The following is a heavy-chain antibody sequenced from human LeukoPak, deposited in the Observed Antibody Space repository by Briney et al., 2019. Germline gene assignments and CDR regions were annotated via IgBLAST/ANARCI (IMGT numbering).Heavy chain of an antibody. V-gene: IGHV1-46*01. D-gene: IGHD6-13*01. CDR1: GYTFTSYY. CDR3: AREAIAAAALYYFDY. CDR2: INPSGGST. Sequence: ASVKVSCKASGYTFTSYYMHWVRQAPGQGLEWMGIINPSGGSTSYAQKFQGRVTVTRDTSTSTVYMELSSLRSEDTAVYYCAREAIAAAALYYFDYWGQGTLVTVSS. J-gene: IGHJ4*02.